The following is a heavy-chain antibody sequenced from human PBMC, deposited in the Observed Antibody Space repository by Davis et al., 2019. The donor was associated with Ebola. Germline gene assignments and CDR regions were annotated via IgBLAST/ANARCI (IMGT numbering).Heavy chain of an antibody. CDR3: AKDLGQDYMKYDRRRRVPKGNADYYYGMDV. CDR2: ISYDGSNK. CDR1: GFTFSSYG. Sequence: GESLKISCAASGFTFSSYGMHWVRQAPGKGLEWVAVISYDGSNKYYADSVKGRFTISRDNSKNTLYLQMNSLRAEDTAVYYCAKDLGQDYMKYDRRRRVPKGNADYYYGMDVWGKGTTVTVSS. V-gene: IGHV3-30*18. J-gene: IGHJ6*04. D-gene: IGHD4-11*01.